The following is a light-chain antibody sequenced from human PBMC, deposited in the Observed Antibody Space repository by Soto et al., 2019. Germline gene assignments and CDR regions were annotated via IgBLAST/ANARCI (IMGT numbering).Light chain of an antibody. J-gene: IGKJ1*01. V-gene: IGKV3-20*01. CDR2: GAS. CDR3: QQYGSSPWT. Sequence: EIVLTQSPGTLSLSPGERATLSCRASQSVSSSYLAWCQQKPGQAPRLLIYGASSRATGIPDRFSVSGSGKGFTHTISRLEPEDFAVYYCQQYGSSPWTFGQGTKVESK. CDR1: QSVSSSY.